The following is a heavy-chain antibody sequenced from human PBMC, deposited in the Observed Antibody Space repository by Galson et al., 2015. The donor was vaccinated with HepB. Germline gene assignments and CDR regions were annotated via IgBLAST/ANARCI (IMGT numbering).Heavy chain of an antibody. D-gene: IGHD5-18*01. V-gene: IGHV3-9*01. CDR3: AKVDGYGPSPHFDY. CDR2: ISWNSGSI. J-gene: IGHJ4*02. Sequence: SLRLSCAASGFTFDDYAMHWVRQAPGKGLEWVSGISWNSGSIGYADSVKGRFTISRDNAKNSLYLQMSSLRAEDTALYYCAKVDGYGPSPHFDYWGQGTLVTVSS. CDR1: GFTFDDYA.